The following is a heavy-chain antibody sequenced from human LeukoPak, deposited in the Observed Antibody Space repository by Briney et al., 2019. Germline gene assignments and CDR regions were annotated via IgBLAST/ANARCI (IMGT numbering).Heavy chain of an antibody. D-gene: IGHD1-26*01. CDR2: LYSDGTT. V-gene: IGHV3-66*02. CDR1: GFTVSAYH. J-gene: IGHJ5*02. CDR3: ARDRAATEVWVELDP. Sequence: GGSLRLSCAASGFTVSAYHMNWFRQAPGRGLEWDSLLYSDGTTYYPDSVKGRLTISRDNSKNTLLLQMNSLRAEDTAVYYCARDRAATEVWVELDPWGQGTLVTVSS.